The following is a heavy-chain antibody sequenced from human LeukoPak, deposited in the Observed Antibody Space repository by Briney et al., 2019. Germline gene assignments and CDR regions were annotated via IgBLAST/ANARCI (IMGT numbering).Heavy chain of an antibody. CDR1: GGSISSYY. CDR2: IYYSGNT. CDR3: AREPHDYDAAPGI. Sequence: SETLSLTCTVSGGSISSYYWSWIRQPPGKGLEWIGYIYYSGNTNYSPSLKSRVTISVDTSKNQFSLKLSSVTAADTAVYYCAREPHDYDAAPGIWGQGTMVTVSS. J-gene: IGHJ3*02. D-gene: IGHD4-17*01. V-gene: IGHV4-59*01.